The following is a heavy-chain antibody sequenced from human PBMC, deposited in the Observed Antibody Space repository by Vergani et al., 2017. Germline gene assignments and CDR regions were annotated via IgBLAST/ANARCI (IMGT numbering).Heavy chain of an antibody. CDR3: AKQYFVSGNYLFDY. J-gene: IGHJ4*02. D-gene: IGHD3-10*01. CDR1: EFTFSNYA. Sequence: EVQLLESGGGLVQPGGSLRLTCAASEFTFSNYAMNWVRQAPGKGLEWVSGISGSGGGAYYTDSVKGRFTISRDNSKNMLFLQMNNLRTEDTAIYYCAKQYFVSGNYLFDYWGQGTLVTVSS. V-gene: IGHV3-23*01. CDR2: ISGSGGGA.